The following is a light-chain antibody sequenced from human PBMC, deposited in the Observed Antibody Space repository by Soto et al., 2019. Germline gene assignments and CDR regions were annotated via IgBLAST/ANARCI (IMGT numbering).Light chain of an antibody. CDR3: QQRGNWPKT. CDR1: QSVSSS. V-gene: IGKV3-11*01. CDR2: DAS. Sequence: EIVLTQSPATLSLSPGERAPLSCRASQSVSSSLVWYQQKPGQAPRLLIYDASNRATGIPARFSGSGSGTDFTLTISSLEPEDFAVYYCQQRGNWPKTFGQGTKVDIK. J-gene: IGKJ1*01.